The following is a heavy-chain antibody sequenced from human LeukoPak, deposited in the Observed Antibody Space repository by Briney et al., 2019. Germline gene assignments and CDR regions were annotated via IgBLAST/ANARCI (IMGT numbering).Heavy chain of an antibody. V-gene: IGHV1-46*01. Sequence: GASVKVSCKASGYTFTSYYMHWVRQAPGQGLEWMGIINPSGGSTSYAQKFQGSVTMTRDMSTSTVYMELSSLRSEDTAVYYCARDPEPQQGIGRYYMDVWGKGTTVTVSS. CDR2: INPSGGST. CDR1: GYTFTSYY. CDR3: ARDPEPQQGIGRYYMDV. J-gene: IGHJ6*03. D-gene: IGHD6-13*01.